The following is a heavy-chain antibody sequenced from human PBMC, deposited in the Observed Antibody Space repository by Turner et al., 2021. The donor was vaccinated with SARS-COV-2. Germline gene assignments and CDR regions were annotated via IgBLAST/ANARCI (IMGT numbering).Heavy chain of an antibody. V-gene: IGHV4-4*07. CDR2: IYTSGST. CDR3: ATRTVDLSGSYYCFDY. Sequence: QVQLQESGPGLVKPSETLSLTCTVSGVSISSYYWSWIRQPAGKGLEWIGRIYTSGSTNYNPSLKSRVTMSVDTSKNQFSLKLSSVTAADTAVYYCATRTVDLSGSYYCFDYWGQGTLVTVSS. D-gene: IGHD1-26*01. CDR1: GVSISSYY. J-gene: IGHJ4*02.